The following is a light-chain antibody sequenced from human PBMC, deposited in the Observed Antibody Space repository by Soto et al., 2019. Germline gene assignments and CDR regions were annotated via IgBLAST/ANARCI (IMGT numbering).Light chain of an antibody. CDR1: KIRSKI. V-gene: IGLV3-21*02. CDR3: QVWASTAEFFV. Sequence: YELTQPPSGSVAPGQTAKITCGGDKIRSKILHWYKQRPDQAPVAVVFDATDRPAAMPDRIAAASAGDAATMTISRVDAGEEADYYFQVWASTAEFFVFGAGTKGTGL. J-gene: IGLJ1*01. CDR2: DAT.